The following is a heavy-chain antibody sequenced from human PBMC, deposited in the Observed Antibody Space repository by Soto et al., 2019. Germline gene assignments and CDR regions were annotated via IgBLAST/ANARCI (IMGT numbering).Heavy chain of an antibody. Sequence: RLEWMGWINAGNGNTKYSQKFQGRVTITRDTSASTAYMELSSLRSEDTAVYYCARVGLVVDDVTYYYYYGMDVWRQGTTVT. J-gene: IGHJ6*01. D-gene: IGHD2-15*01. V-gene: IGHV1-3*01. CDR3: ARVGLVVDDVTYYYYYGMDV. CDR2: INAGNGNT.